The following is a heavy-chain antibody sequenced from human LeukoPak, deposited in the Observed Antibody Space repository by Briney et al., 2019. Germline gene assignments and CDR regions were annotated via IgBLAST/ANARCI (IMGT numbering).Heavy chain of an antibody. CDR2: ISDTGKA. V-gene: IGHV4-59*01. D-gene: IGHD3-3*01. CDR1: GASLSSYY. J-gene: IGHJ4*02. Sequence: SETLSLTCSVSGASLSSYYWGWIRQSPGKGLEWLGYISDTGKADYNPSLKSRGTLSLDTSKNQFSLRLTSVTAADTAVHYCVTGYYEPFDNWGQGTLVTVSS. CDR3: VTGYYEPFDN.